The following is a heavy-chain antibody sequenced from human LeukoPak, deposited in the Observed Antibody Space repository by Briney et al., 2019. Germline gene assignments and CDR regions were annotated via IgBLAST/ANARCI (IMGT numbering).Heavy chain of an antibody. CDR2: ISGSGGST. CDR3: AKGVAGRYYFDY. CDR1: GFTFSSYA. J-gene: IGHJ4*02. Sequence: SGGSLRLSCAASGFTFSSYAMSWVRQAPGKGLEWVSAISGSGGSTYYADSVKGRFTISRDNSKNTLYLQMNSLRAEDTAVYYCAKGVAGRYYFDYWGQGTLVTVSS. V-gene: IGHV3-23*01. D-gene: IGHD6-19*01.